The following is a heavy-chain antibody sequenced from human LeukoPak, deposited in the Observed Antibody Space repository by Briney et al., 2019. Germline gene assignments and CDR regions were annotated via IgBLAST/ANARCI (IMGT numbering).Heavy chain of an antibody. Sequence: GGSLRLSCAASGFTVSSNYMSWVRQAPGKGPEWVSVIFSGGNTYYADSVKGRFTISRDNAKNTLYLQMNSLRAEDTAIYYCVRGIEVAGTFSWFDPWGQGTLVTVSS. CDR3: VRGIEVAGTFSWFDP. D-gene: IGHD6-19*01. CDR1: GFTVSSNY. CDR2: IFSGGNT. J-gene: IGHJ5*02. V-gene: IGHV3-66*01.